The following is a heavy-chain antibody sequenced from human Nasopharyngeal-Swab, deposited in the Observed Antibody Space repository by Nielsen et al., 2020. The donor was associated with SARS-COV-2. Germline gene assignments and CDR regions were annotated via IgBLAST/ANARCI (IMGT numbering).Heavy chain of an antibody. Sequence: GESLKISCAASGFTFSSYAMHWVRQAPGKGLEYVSAISSNGGSTYYANSVKGRFTISRDNSKNTLYLQMNSLRAEDTAVYYCARWGSITMVRGVMDYYYGMDVWGQGTTVTVSS. J-gene: IGHJ6*02. V-gene: IGHV3-64*01. CDR2: ISSNGGST. D-gene: IGHD3-10*01. CDR3: ARWGSITMVRGVMDYYYGMDV. CDR1: GFTFSSYA.